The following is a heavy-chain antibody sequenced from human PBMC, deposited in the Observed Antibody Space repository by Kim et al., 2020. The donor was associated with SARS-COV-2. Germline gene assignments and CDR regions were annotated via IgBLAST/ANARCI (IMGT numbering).Heavy chain of an antibody. D-gene: IGHD4-4*01. V-gene: IGHV4-31*03. J-gene: IGHJ6*02. CDR2: IYYSGST. Sequence: SETLSLTCTVSGGSISSGGYYWSWIRQHPGKGLEWIGYIYYSGSTYYNPSLKSRVTISVDTSKNQFSLKLSSVTAADTAVYYCARDQRPTVTTGGMDVWGQGTTVTVSS. CDR1: GGSISSGGYY. CDR3: ARDQRPTVTTGGMDV.